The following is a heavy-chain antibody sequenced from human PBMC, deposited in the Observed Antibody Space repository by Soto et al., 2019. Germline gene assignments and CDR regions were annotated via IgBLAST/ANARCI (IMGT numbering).Heavy chain of an antibody. Sequence: GGSLRLSCAASGFTFSSYAMSWVRQAPGKGLEWVSAISGSGGSTYYADSVKGRFTISRDNSKNTLYLQMNSLRAEDTALYYGAGGTDYSNFDYGGRGPLVTVS. CDR2: ISGSGGST. D-gene: IGHD4-4*01. CDR3: AGGTDYSNFDY. J-gene: IGHJ4*02. V-gene: IGHV3-23*01. CDR1: GFTFSSYA.